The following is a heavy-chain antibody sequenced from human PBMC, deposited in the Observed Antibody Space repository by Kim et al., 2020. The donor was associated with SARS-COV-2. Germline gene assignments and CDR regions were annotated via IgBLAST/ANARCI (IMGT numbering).Heavy chain of an antibody. CDR3: GRGGIAAAVLDV. Sequence: NDAPKLQGRVTMTTDTSTSTAYMGLRSLRSDDTAVYYCGRGGIAAAVLDVWGQGTTVTVSS. D-gene: IGHD6-13*01. J-gene: IGHJ6*02. V-gene: IGHV1-18*01.